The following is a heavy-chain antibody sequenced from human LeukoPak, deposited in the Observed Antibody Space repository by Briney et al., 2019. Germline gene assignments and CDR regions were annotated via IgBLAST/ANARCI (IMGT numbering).Heavy chain of an antibody. D-gene: IGHD5-18*01. CDR1: GYTFTSYA. CDR3: ARVYSYGYEGDY. J-gene: IGHJ4*02. V-gene: IGHV1-2*02. CDR2: INPNSGGT. Sequence: GASVKVSCKASGYTFTSYAMNWVRQAPGQGLEWMGWINPNSGGTNYAQKFQGRVTMTRDTSISTAYMELSRLRSDDTAVYYCARVYSYGYEGDYWGQGTLVTVSS.